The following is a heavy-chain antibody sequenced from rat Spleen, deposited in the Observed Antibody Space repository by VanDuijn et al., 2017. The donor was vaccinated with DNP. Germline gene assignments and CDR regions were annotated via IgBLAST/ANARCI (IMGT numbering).Heavy chain of an antibody. CDR2: ISPSGDNT. CDR1: GLTFNNYD. Sequence: EVQLVESGGDLVQPGRSLKLSCAASGLTFNNYDMAWVRQAPTKGLEWVASISPSGDNTYLRDSVKGRFTISRDNAKSTLYLQMDSLRSGDSATYFCVIHNSFDYWGQGVMVTVSS. V-gene: IGHV5-25*01. J-gene: IGHJ2*01. CDR3: VIHNSFDY.